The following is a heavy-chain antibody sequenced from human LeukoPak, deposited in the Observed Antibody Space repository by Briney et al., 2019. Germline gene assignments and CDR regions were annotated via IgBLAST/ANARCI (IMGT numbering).Heavy chain of an antibody. D-gene: IGHD3-10*01. CDR1: GFTFSTYA. CDR2: ISGSGVNT. Sequence: GGSLRLSCAASGFTFSTYAMSWVRQAPGKGLEWVSSISGSGVNTYYADSVKGRFTISRDNSKNTLYLQMNSLRAEDTAVYYCARDSPIYGSGSFAFDIWGQGTMVTVSS. CDR3: ARDSPIYGSGSFAFDI. V-gene: IGHV3-23*01. J-gene: IGHJ3*02.